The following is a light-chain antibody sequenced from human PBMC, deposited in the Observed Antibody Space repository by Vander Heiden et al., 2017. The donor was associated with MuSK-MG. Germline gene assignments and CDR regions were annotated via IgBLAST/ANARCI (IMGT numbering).Light chain of an antibody. CDR3: QQADRNPNT. CDR2: WAS. J-gene: IGKJ4*01. V-gene: IGKV4-1*01. CDR1: QSLLHRINNNHY. Sequence: DIVVPRSPASLAVSLGERATINSRSSQSLLHRINNNHYLAWFPQKPGQPPQLLIYWASTRESGVPDRFSGRGSGTDFTLSIIGLQAEDVADYYCQQADRNPNTFGGGTKVEIK.